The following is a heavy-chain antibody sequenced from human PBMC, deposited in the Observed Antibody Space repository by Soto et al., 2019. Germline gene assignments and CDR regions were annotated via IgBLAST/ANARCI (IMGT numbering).Heavy chain of an antibody. CDR1: GFTFSSYW. Sequence: EVQLVESGGGLVQPGGSLRLSCAASGFTFSSYWMSWVRQAPGKGLEWVANIKQDGSEKYYVDSVKGRFTISRDNAKNPLYLQMNSLRVEDTAVYYCTREGRGNWNKGYWGQGTLVTVSS. D-gene: IGHD1-1*01. J-gene: IGHJ4*02. CDR2: IKQDGSEK. CDR3: TREGRGNWNKGY. V-gene: IGHV3-7*01.